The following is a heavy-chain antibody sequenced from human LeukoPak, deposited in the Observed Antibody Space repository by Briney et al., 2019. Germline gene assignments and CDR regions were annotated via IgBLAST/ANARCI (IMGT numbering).Heavy chain of an antibody. J-gene: IGHJ4*02. CDR2: IIPIFGTA. CDR1: GGTFSSYA. V-gene: IGHV1-69*01. CDR3: ARECPPWYGSTTSCYPDY. D-gene: IGHD2-2*01. Sequence: GSSVKVSCKASGGTFSSYAISWVRQAPGQGLEWMGGIIPIFGTANYAQKFQGRVTITADESTSTAYMELSSLRSEDTAVYYCARECPPWYGSTTSCYPDYWGQGTLVTVSS.